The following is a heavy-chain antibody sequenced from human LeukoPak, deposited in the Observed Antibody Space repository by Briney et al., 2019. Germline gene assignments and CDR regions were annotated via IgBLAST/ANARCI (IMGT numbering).Heavy chain of an antibody. J-gene: IGHJ6*02. CDR2: IYYSGST. Sequence: SETLSLTCTVSGGFISSYYWSWLRQPPGKGLEGIGYIYYSGSTNDNPSLKSRVTISVDTSKNQFSLKLSSVTAADTAVYYCAGHQYQPYYYGMDVWGQGTTVTVSS. V-gene: IGHV4-59*08. CDR3: AGHQYQPYYYGMDV. CDR1: GGFISSYY. D-gene: IGHD2-2*01.